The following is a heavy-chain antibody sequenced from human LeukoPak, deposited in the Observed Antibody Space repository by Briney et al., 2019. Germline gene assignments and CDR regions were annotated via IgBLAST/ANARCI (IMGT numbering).Heavy chain of an antibody. CDR2: INPNSGGT. Sequence: AASVKDSRKASGYTFTGYYIRWVRQAPGQGLEWMGWINPNSGGTNYAQKFQGRVTMTRDTSISTAYMELSRLRSDDTAVYYCARHLVVVPAVTLWAWFAPWGEACSVTVSS. CDR3: ARHLVVVPAVTLWAWFAP. D-gene: IGHD2-2*01. J-gene: IGHJ5*02. CDR1: GYTFTGYY. V-gene: IGHV1-2*02.